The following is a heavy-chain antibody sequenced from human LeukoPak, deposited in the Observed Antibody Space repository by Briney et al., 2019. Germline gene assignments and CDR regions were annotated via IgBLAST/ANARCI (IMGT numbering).Heavy chain of an antibody. V-gene: IGHV4-59*12. CDR2: IYYSGST. CDR1: GGSISSYY. J-gene: IGHJ4*02. CDR3: ARDVYYYDSSGYHLFDY. D-gene: IGHD3-22*01. Sequence: SETLSLTCTVSGGSISSYYWSWIRQPPGKGLKWIGYIYYSGSTNYNPSLKSRVTMSVDTAKNQFSLKLSSVTAADTAVYYCARDVYYYDSSGYHLFDYWGQGTLVTVSS.